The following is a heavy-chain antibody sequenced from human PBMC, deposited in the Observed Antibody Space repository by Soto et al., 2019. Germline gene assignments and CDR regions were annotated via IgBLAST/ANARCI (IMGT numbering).Heavy chain of an antibody. CDR1: GFTFSSYG. CDR3: AILRVGARGYDYIWGSYVGRPYYYMDV. J-gene: IGHJ6*03. CDR2: ISYDGSNK. Sequence: GGSLRLSCAASGFTFSSYGMHWVRQAPGKGLEWVAVISYDGSNKYYADSVKGRFTISRDNSKNTLYLQMNSLRAEDTAVYYCAILRVGARGYDYIWGSYVGRPYYYMDVWGKGTTVTVSS. D-gene: IGHD3-16*01. V-gene: IGHV3-30*03.